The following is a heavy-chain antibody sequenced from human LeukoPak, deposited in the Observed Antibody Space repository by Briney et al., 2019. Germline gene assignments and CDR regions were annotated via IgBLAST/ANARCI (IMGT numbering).Heavy chain of an antibody. J-gene: IGHJ4*02. CDR2: IYYSGST. CDR3: ARSLRYFDWSFPDYFDY. V-gene: IGHV4-39*01. D-gene: IGHD3-9*01. CDR1: GGSISSSSYY. Sequence: SETLSLTCTVSGGSISSSSYYWGWIRQPPGKGLEWIGSIYYSGSTYYNPSLKSRVTISVDTSKNQFSLKLSSVTAADTAVYYCARSLRYFDWSFPDYFDYWGQGTLVTVSS.